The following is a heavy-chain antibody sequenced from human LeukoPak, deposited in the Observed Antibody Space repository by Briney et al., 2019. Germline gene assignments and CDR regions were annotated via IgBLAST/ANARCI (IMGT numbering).Heavy chain of an antibody. Sequence: SETLSLTCTVSGGSISSYYWSWIRQPPGKGLEWIGYIYYSGSTNYNPSLKSRVTISVDTSKNQFSLKLSSVTAADTAVYYCAAGYCSGGSCYRYWGQGTLVTVSS. D-gene: IGHD2-15*01. CDR2: IYYSGST. J-gene: IGHJ4*02. V-gene: IGHV4-59*01. CDR1: GGSISSYY. CDR3: AAGYCSGGSCYRY.